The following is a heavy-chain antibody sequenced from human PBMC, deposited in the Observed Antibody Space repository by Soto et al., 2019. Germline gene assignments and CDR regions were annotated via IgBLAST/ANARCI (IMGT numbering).Heavy chain of an antibody. Sequence: GESLKISCNASGYTFTNHWISWVRQKPGQGLEWMGRIDPSDSRTKYNPSFEGHVTISIDKSINTAFLQWRSLRAADTAVYFCARRRGYSYDLDSWGQGTLVTVSS. D-gene: IGHD5-18*01. CDR3: ARRRGYSYDLDS. CDR2: IDPSDSRT. CDR1: GYTFTNHW. J-gene: IGHJ4*02. V-gene: IGHV5-10-1*01.